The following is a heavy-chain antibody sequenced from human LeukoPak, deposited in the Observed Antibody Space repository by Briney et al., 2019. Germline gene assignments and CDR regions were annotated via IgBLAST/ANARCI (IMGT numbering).Heavy chain of an antibody. V-gene: IGHV3-23*01. D-gene: IGHD3-10*01. Sequence: PGGSLRPSCAASGLTFSSHGMSWVRQAPGKGLEWVSTISGSGDYTYYADSVKGRFTISRDNSKNTLYLQMNSLRAEDTAIYYCAKVTYGSGTYGAFDSWGQGTLVTVSS. CDR2: ISGSGDYT. CDR3: AKVTYGSGTYGAFDS. CDR1: GLTFSSHG. J-gene: IGHJ4*02.